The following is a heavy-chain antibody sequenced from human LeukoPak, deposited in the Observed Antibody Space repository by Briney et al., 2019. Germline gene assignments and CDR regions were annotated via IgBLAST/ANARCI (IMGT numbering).Heavy chain of an antibody. CDR2: INPSGGST. CDR3: ASAGGAAAVSWFDP. CDR1: GYTFTSYY. Sequence: ASVKVSCKASGYTFTSYYMHWVRQAPGQGLEWMGIINPSGGSTSYAQKFQGRVTITADKSTSTAYMELSSLRSEDTAVYYCASAGGAAAVSWFDPWGQGTLVTVSS. D-gene: IGHD6-13*01. V-gene: IGHV1-46*01. J-gene: IGHJ5*02.